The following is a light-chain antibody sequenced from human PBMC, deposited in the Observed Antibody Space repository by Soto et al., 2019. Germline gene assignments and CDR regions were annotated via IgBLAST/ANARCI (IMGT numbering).Light chain of an antibody. Sequence: QSALAQPRSVSGSPGQSVTISCTGTNSDVGGYNYVSWYQQYPGKAPKLMISGVSERPSGVPDRFSGSKSGNTASLTISGLQAEDEAYYYCCSYGDTDTCVFGGGTKVTVL. V-gene: IGLV2-11*01. CDR2: GVS. J-gene: IGLJ3*02. CDR1: NSDVGGYNY. CDR3: CSYGDTDTCV.